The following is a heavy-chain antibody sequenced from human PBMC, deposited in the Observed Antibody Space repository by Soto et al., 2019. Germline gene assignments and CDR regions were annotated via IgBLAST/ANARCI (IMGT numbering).Heavy chain of an antibody. D-gene: IGHD6-13*01. V-gene: IGHV4-59*01. CDR3: TRHAAVLDY. Sequence: PSETLSLTCTVSGGSISSYYWSWIRQPPGKGLEWIGYIYYSGSTNYNPSLKSRVTISVDTSKNQFSLKLSSVTAADTAVYCCTRHAAVLDYWGQETLLTVSS. CDR1: GGSISSYY. J-gene: IGHJ4*02. CDR2: IYYSGST.